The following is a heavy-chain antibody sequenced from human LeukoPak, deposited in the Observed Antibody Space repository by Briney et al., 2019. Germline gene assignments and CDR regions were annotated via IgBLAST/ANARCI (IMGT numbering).Heavy chain of an antibody. J-gene: IGHJ6*03. CDR3: ARRVVEWLGGGGPDYYYMDV. CDR1: GYTFTGYY. CDR2: MNPNSGNT. Sequence: ASVTVSCKASGYTFTGYYMHWVRQAPGQGLEWMGWMNPNSGNTGYAQKFQGRVTITRNTSISTAYMELSSLRSEDTAVYYCARRVVEWLGGGGPDYYYMDVWGKGTTVTVSS. V-gene: IGHV1-8*03. D-gene: IGHD3-10*01.